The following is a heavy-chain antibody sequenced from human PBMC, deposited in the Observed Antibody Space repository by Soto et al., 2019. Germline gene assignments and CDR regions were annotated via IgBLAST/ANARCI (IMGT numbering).Heavy chain of an antibody. CDR3: ARTVLGPDLLADSFVDYYYYMDV. CDR2: IYYSGST. J-gene: IGHJ6*03. D-gene: IGHD3-9*01. V-gene: IGHV4-59*08. Sequence: SETLSLTCNVSGGSISGHYWSWVRQTPGKGLEWIGYIYYSGSTNYNPSLKSRVTISVDTSKNHFSLRLNSVTAADTAVYYCARTVLGPDLLADSFVDYYYYMDVWGQGTTVTVSS. CDR1: GGSISGHY.